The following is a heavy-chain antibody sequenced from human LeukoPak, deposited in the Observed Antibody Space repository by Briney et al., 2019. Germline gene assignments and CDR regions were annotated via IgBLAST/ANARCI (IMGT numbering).Heavy chain of an antibody. CDR1: TYTFTGYY. Sequence: ASVKVSCKASTYTFTGYYIHWMRQAPGQGLQWMGWINPSTGGTNYAQKFQGRVTMTRDTSITTAYMELFNLRFDDTAVYYCARNRAYGDYVGDYWGQGTLVTVSS. V-gene: IGHV1-2*02. CDR3: ARNRAYGDYVGDY. CDR2: INPSTGGT. J-gene: IGHJ4*02. D-gene: IGHD4-17*01.